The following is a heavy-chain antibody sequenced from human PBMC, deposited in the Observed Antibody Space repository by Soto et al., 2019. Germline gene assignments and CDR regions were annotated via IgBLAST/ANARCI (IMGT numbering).Heavy chain of an antibody. D-gene: IGHD3-10*01. Sequence: QITLKESGPTLVKPTQTLTLTCTISGFSLSSSGVGVGWIRQPPGKALEWLALIYWDDAKRYSRSLKSRLTPTKDTSKNQLVLTVTDVDAVDTATYYCAHKQTGFGESCDYWGKGTLVTVSS. CDR1: GFSLSSSGVG. CDR2: IYWDDAK. V-gene: IGHV2-5*02. J-gene: IGHJ4*02. CDR3: AHKQTGFGESCDY.